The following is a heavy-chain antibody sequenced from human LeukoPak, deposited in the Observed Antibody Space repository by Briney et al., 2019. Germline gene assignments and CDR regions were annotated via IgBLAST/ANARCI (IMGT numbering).Heavy chain of an antibody. CDR2: VDPEDGET. D-gene: IGHD3-10*01. CDR1: GYTFTGYY. CDR3: ATGRKYGSGSCLDY. Sequence: EASVKVSCKASGYTFTGYYMHWVRQAPGQGLEWMGLVDPEDGETIYAEKFQGTVTITADTSTDTAYMELSSLRSEDTAVYYCATGRKYGSGSCLDYWGQGTLVTVSS. V-gene: IGHV1-69-2*01. J-gene: IGHJ4*02.